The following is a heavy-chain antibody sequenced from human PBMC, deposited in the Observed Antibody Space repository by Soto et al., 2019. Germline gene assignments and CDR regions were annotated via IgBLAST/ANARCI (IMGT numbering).Heavy chain of an antibody. CDR2: INHSGST. D-gene: IGHD3-10*01. CDR1: GGSFSGYY. Sequence: SETLSLTCAVYGGSFSGYYWSWIRQPPGKGLEWIGEINHSGSTNYNPSLKSRVTISVDTSKNQFSLKLSSVTAADTAVYYCARGTAGWFSYYYYYGMDVWGQGTTVTVSS. J-gene: IGHJ6*02. CDR3: ARGTAGWFSYYYYYGMDV. V-gene: IGHV4-34*01.